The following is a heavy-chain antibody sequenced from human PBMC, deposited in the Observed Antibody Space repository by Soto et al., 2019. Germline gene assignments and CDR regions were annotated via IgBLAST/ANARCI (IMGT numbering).Heavy chain of an antibody. CDR3: ATSGYYYDSSGPQYYGMDV. Sequence: PGGSLRLSCAASGFTFSSYAMSWVRQAPGKGLEWASAISGSGGSTYYADSVKGRFTISRDNSKNTLYLQMNSLRAEDTAVYYCATSGYYYDSSGPQYYGMDVWGQGTTVTVSS. CDR2: ISGSGGST. D-gene: IGHD3-22*01. V-gene: IGHV3-23*01. CDR1: GFTFSSYA. J-gene: IGHJ6*02.